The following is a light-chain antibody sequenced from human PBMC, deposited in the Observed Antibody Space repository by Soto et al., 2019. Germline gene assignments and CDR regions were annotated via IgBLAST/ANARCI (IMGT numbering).Light chain of an antibody. Sequence: EVLMTQSPATLSVSVGERATLSCRASQSVNSKLAWYQHKPGQAPRLLIYGASTRATGIPARFSGSGSGTEFTLTISSLQSGDFAVYYCQQYNNWPPITFGQGTRLEI. CDR1: QSVNSK. V-gene: IGKV3-15*01. CDR2: GAS. CDR3: QQYNNWPPIT. J-gene: IGKJ5*01.